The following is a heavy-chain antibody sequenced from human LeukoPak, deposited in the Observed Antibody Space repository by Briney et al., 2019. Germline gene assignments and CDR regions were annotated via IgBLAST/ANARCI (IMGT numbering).Heavy chain of an antibody. CDR2: INWNGDNT. J-gene: IGHJ4*02. CDR3: AKDWGEYFDYVWGSFTSFDS. CDR1: GFTFDDYG. D-gene: IGHD3-16*01. Sequence: GGSLRLSCAASGFTFDDYGMSWVRQAPGKGLEWVSGINWNGDNTNYADSLKGRFTISRDNAKNSLYLQMNSLRAEDTAVYYCAKDWGEYFDYVWGSFTSFDSWGQGTLVTVSS. V-gene: IGHV3-20*04.